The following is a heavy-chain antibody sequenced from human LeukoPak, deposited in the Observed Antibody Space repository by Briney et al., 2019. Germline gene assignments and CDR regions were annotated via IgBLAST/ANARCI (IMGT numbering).Heavy chain of an antibody. CDR2: INPNSGGT. CDR1: GYTFTSYG. Sequence: GASVKVSCKASGYTFTSYGISWVRQAPGQGLEWMGWINPNSGGTNYAQKFQGRVTMTRDTSISTAYMELSRLRSDDTAVYYCARGSNYDFWSGYGVNMDVWGKGTTVTVSS. D-gene: IGHD3-3*01. J-gene: IGHJ6*03. CDR3: ARGSNYDFWSGYGVNMDV. V-gene: IGHV1-2*02.